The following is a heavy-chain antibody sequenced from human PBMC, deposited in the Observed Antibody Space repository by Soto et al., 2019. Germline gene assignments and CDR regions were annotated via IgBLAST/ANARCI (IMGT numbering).Heavy chain of an antibody. V-gene: IGHV3-23*01. CDR1: GFTFSSYA. Sequence: EVQLLESGGDLVQPGGSLRLSCAASGFTFSSYAMSWVRQAPGKGLEWLSSITGSGTGTYYADSVKGRFTISRDNSKNTLSLQMNSLRADDTAVYYCAKGAAGRRSHGADYWGQGTLVTVSS. J-gene: IGHJ4*02. D-gene: IGHD6-13*01. CDR3: AKGAAGRRSHGADY. CDR2: ITGSGTGT.